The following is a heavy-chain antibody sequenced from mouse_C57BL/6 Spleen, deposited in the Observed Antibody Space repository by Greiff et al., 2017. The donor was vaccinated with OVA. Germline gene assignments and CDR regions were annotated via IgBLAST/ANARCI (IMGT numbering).Heavy chain of an antibody. D-gene: IGHD2-5*01. V-gene: IGHV1-81*01. CDR3: ARTGSNYAWFAY. Sequence: VQLQESGAELARPGASVKLSCKASGYTFTSYGISWVKQRTGQGLEWIGEIYPRSGNTYYNEKFKGKATLTADKSSSTAYMELRSLTSEDSAVYFCARTGSNYAWFAYWGQGTLVTVSA. J-gene: IGHJ3*01. CDR2: IYPRSGNT. CDR1: GYTFTSYG.